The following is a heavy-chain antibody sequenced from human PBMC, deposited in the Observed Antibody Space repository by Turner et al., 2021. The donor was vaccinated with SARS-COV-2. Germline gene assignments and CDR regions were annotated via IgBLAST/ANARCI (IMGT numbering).Heavy chain of an antibody. D-gene: IGHD3-10*01. J-gene: IGHJ5*02. CDR1: GGSISSRSSY. CDR2: IYYNGST. Sequence: QVQLQESGPGLVKPSATLSHTCTVSGGSISSRSSYWGWIRQPPGKGLEWIGSIYYNGSTYYNPSLKSRVTISVDTSKNQFSLKLSSVTSADTAVYYCARPNTYYYGSGDSHGKSHNWFDPWGQGTLVTVSS. CDR3: ARPNTYYYGSGDSHGKSHNWFDP. V-gene: IGHV4-39*01.